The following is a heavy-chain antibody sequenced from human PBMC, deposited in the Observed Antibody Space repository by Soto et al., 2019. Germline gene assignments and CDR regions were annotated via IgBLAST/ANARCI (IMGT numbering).Heavy chain of an antibody. J-gene: IGHJ4*02. CDR3: ARGVGYSPPHY. Sequence: SKTLSLTCTISGGSVSVYYWSLIRQSTGQGLEWIGYIYASGSPYYNPSLRSRVTISADTSKNQISLKLTSPTAADTAVYYCARGVGYSPPHYRGGGTLVTVSS. CDR1: GGSVSVYY. D-gene: IGHD1-26*01. V-gene: IGHV4-59*02. CDR2: IYASGSP.